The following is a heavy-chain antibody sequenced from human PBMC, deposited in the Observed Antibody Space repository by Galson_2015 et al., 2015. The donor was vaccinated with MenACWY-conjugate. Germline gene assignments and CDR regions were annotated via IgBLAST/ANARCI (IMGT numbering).Heavy chain of an antibody. Sequence: SVKVSCKASGSTFTSNDLNWVRQASGQGLEWVGWMNPSSGRSGSAKKLQGRVTLTRDTSISTAYIELTSLTPEDTAIYNCARRAWNGDACCYFDSWGQGTLVTVSA. CDR3: ARRAWNGDACCYFDS. CDR1: GSTFTSND. D-gene: IGHD2-21*02. CDR2: MNPSSGRS. J-gene: IGHJ4*02. V-gene: IGHV1-8*02.